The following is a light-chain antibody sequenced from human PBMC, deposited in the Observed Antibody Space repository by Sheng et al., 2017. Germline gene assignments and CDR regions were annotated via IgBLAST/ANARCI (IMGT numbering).Light chain of an antibody. Sequence: SYELTQPPSESVSPGQTASITCSGDKLEDRYTSWYQQKSGQSPVLVIYQDTKRPSGTPERFSGSNSGNTATLTISGTQATDEADYYCQAWVSSTGVVFGGGTKLTVL. CDR1: KLEDRY. CDR2: QDT. CDR3: QAWVSSTGVV. J-gene: IGLJ2*01. V-gene: IGLV3-1*01.